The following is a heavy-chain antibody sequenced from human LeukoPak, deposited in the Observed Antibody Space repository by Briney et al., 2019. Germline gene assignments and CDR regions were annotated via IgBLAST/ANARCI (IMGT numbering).Heavy chain of an antibody. CDR2: ISGSGGST. V-gene: IGHV3-23*01. CDR3: AKDLAYSSSYYVGYSHY. D-gene: IGHD6-13*01. J-gene: IGHJ4*02. Sequence: PGGSLRLSCAASGFTFSSYAMSWVRQAPGKGLEWVSAISGSGGSTYYADSVKGRFTISRDNSKNTIYLQMNSLRAEDTAVYYCAKDLAYSSSYYVGYSHYWGQGTLVTASS. CDR1: GFTFSSYA.